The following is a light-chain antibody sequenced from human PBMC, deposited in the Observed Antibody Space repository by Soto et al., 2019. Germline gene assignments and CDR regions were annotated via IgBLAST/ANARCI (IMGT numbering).Light chain of an antibody. J-gene: IGKJ1*01. CDR3: QQYGGSPRT. CDR2: GAS. Sequence: GERATLSCRASQIVSSRYLAWYQQKPGQAPRLLIYGASNRATGIPDRFSGSGSGTDFTLTISRLEPEDFAVYYCQQYGGSPRTFGQGTKVDIK. V-gene: IGKV3-20*01. CDR1: QIVSSRY.